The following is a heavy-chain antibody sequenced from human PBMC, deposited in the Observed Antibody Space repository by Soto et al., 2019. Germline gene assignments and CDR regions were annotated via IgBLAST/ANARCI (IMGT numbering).Heavy chain of an antibody. V-gene: IGHV3-21*01. D-gene: IGHD3-3*01. CDR1: GFTFSSHS. J-gene: IGHJ4*02. Sequence: GSLRLSCAASGFTFSSHSMNWVRQAPGKGLEWVSSISRTSNYIYYTDSVKGRLTISRDNAKNSIYLQMNSLRAEGTATYYCASGVFGLVSPVIGGYWGQGTLVTVSS. CDR2: ISRTSNYI. CDR3: ASGVFGLVSPVIGGY.